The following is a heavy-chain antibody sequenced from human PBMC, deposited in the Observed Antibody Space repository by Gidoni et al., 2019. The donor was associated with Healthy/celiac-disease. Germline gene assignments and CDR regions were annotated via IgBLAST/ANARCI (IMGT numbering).Heavy chain of an antibody. D-gene: IGHD2-2*01. CDR1: GGSFSGYY. CDR2: INHSGST. Sequence: QVQLQQWGAGLLKPSETLSLTCAVYGGSFSGYYWSWIRQPPGKGLEWIGEINHSGSTNYNPSLKSRVHKSVGTSKNQFSLKLSSVTAADTAVYYCARLGGPIVVVPAAMGYNWFDPWGQGTLVTVSS. J-gene: IGHJ5*02. V-gene: IGHV4-34*01. CDR3: ARLGGPIVVVPAAMGYNWFDP.